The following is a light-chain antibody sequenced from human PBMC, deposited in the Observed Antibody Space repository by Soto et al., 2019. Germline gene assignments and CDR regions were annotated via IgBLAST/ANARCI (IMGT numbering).Light chain of an antibody. J-gene: IGKJ4*01. CDR3: QQADSFALA. Sequence: DIQMTQSPSSVSASVGDRVTITWRASQGISSRLAWYQQKPGKAPNLLIYAASRLQSGVPSRFSGTGSGTEFTLTISSLQPEDFAIYYCQQADSFALAFGGGTKVEVK. CDR2: AAS. V-gene: IGKV1-12*01. CDR1: QGISSR.